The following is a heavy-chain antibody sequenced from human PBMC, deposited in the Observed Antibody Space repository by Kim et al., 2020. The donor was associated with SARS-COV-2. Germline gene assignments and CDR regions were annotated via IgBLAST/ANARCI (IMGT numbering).Heavy chain of an antibody. CDR2: ISGSGGST. V-gene: IGHV3-23*01. Sequence: GGSLRLSCAASGFTFSSYAMSWVRQAPGKGLEWVSAISGSGGSTYYADSVKGRFTISRDNSKNTLYLQMNSLRAEDTAVYYCAKDGYYGYVGGYYYYYYGMDVWGQGTTVTVSS. D-gene: IGHD3-10*01. J-gene: IGHJ6*02. CDR3: AKDGYYGYVGGYYYYYYGMDV. CDR1: GFTFSSYA.